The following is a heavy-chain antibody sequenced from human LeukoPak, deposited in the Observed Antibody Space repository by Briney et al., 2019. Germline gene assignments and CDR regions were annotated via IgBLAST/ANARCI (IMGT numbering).Heavy chain of an antibody. CDR2: ISAYNGNT. CDR3: AGDKKGGNFDY. CDR1: GYTFTSYG. Sequence: AASVKVSCKASGYTFTSYGISWVRQAPGQGLEWMGWISAYNGNTNYAQKLQGRVTMTTDTSTSTAYMELRSLRSDDTAVYYCAGDKKGGNFDYWGQGTLVTVSS. D-gene: IGHD3-16*01. V-gene: IGHV1-18*01. J-gene: IGHJ4*02.